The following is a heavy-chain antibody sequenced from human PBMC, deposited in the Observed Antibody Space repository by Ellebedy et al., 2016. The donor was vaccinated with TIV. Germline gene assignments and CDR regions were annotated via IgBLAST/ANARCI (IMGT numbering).Heavy chain of an antibody. Sequence: SETLSLXXAVYGGSFSGYYWSWIRQPPGKGLEWIGEINHSGSTNYNPSLRSRLTMSVDTSKNQVSLRLGSVTPGDTAVYFCARGFRTGTSSPNDYWGQGTLVTVSS. CDR3: ARGFRTGTSSPNDY. J-gene: IGHJ4*02. CDR2: INHSGST. D-gene: IGHD1-7*01. CDR1: GGSFSGYY. V-gene: IGHV4-34*01.